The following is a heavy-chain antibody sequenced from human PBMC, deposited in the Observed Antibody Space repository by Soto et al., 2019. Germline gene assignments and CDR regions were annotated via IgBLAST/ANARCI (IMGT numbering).Heavy chain of an antibody. V-gene: IGHV3-23*01. CDR1: GFTFNNYA. Sequence: EVLLLESGGGLLQPGGSLRVSCVASGFTFNNYAMSWVRQAPGKGLEWVSGISGSGGSTYYADSVKGRFTISRDNSKNTVYLQTNSLRAEDTAVYYCTKGAGQPINLYYYYMDVWGKGTTVTVSS. CDR3: TKGAGQPINLYYYYMDV. D-gene: IGHD6-19*01. CDR2: ISGSGGST. J-gene: IGHJ6*03.